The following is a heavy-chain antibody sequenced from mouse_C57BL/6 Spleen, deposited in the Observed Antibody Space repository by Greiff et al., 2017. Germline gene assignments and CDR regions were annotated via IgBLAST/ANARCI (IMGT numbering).Heavy chain of an antibody. D-gene: IGHD2-2*01. J-gene: IGHJ4*01. CDR2: IYPGSGST. CDR1: GYTFTSYW. Sequence: VQLQQPGAELVKPGASVKMSCKASGYTFTSYWLTWVKQRPGQGLEWIGDIYPGSGSTNYNEKFKSKATLTVDTSSSTAYMQLSSLTSEDSAVYYCARSTMVTTGYYAMDYWGQGTSVTVSS. CDR3: ARSTMVTTGYYAMDY. V-gene: IGHV1-55*01.